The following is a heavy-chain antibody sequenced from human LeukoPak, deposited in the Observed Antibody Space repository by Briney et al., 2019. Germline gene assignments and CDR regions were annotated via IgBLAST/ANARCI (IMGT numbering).Heavy chain of an antibody. CDR1: GFTFSSYG. D-gene: IGHD3-22*01. V-gene: IGHV3-33*01. Sequence: GGSLRLSCAASGFTFSSYGMHWVRQAPGKGLEWVAVIWYDGSNKYYADSVEGRFTISRDNSKNTLYLQMNSLRAEDTAVYYCTTGVRGYYDSSGYPYFDYWGQGTLVTVSS. CDR3: TTGVRGYYDSSGYPYFDY. J-gene: IGHJ4*02. CDR2: IWYDGSNK.